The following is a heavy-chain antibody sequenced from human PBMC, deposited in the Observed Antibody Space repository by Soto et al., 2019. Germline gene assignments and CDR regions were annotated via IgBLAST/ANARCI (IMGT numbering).Heavy chain of an antibody. D-gene: IGHD4-17*01. Sequence: QVQLQESGPRLVKSSQTLSLTCTVSGGSISSADYYWSWIRQPPGKDLEWIGYIYYSGSTYYNPSLKSRVTISVDTSKNQFSLKLSSVTAPDTAVYYCARVRNYGGNSDALDLWGQGTMVSVSS. CDR3: ARVRNYGGNSDALDL. CDR1: GGSISSADYY. J-gene: IGHJ3*01. CDR2: IYYSGST. V-gene: IGHV4-30-4*01.